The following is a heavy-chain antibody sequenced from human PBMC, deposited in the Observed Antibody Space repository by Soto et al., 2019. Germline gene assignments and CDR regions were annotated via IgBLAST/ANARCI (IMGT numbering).Heavy chain of an antibody. CDR1: GLTFNSYG. D-gene: IGHD2-21*01. CDR2: ISYDGSDK. CDR3: AKVLGQGTISDY. V-gene: IGHV3-30*18. J-gene: IGHJ4*02. Sequence: CLRLSCAASGLTFNSYGMHWVRQVTGKGLEWVALISYDGSDKYYPDSVKGRFTISRDNSKNTLYLQMNSLRPEDTAVYYCAKVLGQGTISDYWGKGTRFTVAS.